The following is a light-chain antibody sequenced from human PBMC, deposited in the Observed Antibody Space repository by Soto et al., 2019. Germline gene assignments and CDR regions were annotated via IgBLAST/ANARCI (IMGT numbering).Light chain of an antibody. CDR2: RSD. CDR3: AAWDDSLSGHYV. J-gene: IGLJ1*01. CDR1: DSNIGRNV. V-gene: IGLV1-47*01. Sequence: QSVLTQPPSASGTPGQRVTISCSGSDSNIGRNVVYWYQQLPGTAPKLLVYRSDQRPSGAPDRFSGSKSDTSASLAISGLRPEDEADYYCAAWDDSLSGHYVFGTGTKVTVL.